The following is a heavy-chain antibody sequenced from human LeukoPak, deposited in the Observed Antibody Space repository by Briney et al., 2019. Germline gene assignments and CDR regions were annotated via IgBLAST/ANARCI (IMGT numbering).Heavy chain of an antibody. CDR3: ARRTGTTSLYFDY. J-gene: IGHJ4*02. V-gene: IGHV3-7*01. CDR2: IKRDGTET. CDR1: ELTLSNYC. Sequence: GGSLRLSCAASELTLSNYCMTWVRQGPGKGLEWVATIKRDGTETYYVDSVRGRFTISRDNAKNSLYLQMNSLRAEDTAVYYCARRTGTTSLYFDYWGQGTLVTVSS. D-gene: IGHD1-1*01.